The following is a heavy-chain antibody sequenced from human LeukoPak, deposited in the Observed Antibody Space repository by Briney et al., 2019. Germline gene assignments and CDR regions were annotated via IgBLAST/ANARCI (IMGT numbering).Heavy chain of an antibody. V-gene: IGHV3-73*01. Sequence: GGSLRLSCAASGFTFSDSGVHWVRQTSTQGLEWVGRIRSKPKGYTTEDRESVKGRFTISRDDSKNTAYLQMDSLRTADTAVYYCVXXYEGSPSSFDSWGRGALVTVS. J-gene: IGHJ4*01. D-gene: IGHD3-10*01. CDR3: VXXYEGSPSSFDS. CDR2: IRSKPKGYTT. CDR1: GFTFSDSG.